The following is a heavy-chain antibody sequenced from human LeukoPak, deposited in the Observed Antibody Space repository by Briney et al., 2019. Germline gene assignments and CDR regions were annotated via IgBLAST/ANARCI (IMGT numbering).Heavy chain of an antibody. D-gene: IGHD6-6*01. J-gene: IGHJ6*02. Sequence: AASVKVSCKASGGTFSNYAISWVRQAPGQGLEWMGRITPILGIANYAQKFQGRVTITADKSTSTAYMELSSLRSEDTAVYYCGREYSTSPGAHYYYGVDVWGQGTTVTVSS. CDR3: GREYSTSPGAHYYYGVDV. CDR1: GGTFSNYA. V-gene: IGHV1-69*04. CDR2: ITPILGIA.